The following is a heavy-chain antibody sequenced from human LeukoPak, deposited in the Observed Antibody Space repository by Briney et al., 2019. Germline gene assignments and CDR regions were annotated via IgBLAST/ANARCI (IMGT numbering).Heavy chain of an antibody. CDR3: ARDRVGATDYFDY. CDR1: GFTFSSYA. V-gene: IGHV3-30-3*01. J-gene: IGHJ4*02. D-gene: IGHD1-26*01. Sequence: GGSLRLSCAASGFTFSSYAMHWVRQAPGKGLEWVAVISYDGSNEYYADSVKGRFTISRDNSKNTLYLQMNSLRAEDTAVYYCARDRVGATDYFDYWGQGTLVTVSS. CDR2: ISYDGSNE.